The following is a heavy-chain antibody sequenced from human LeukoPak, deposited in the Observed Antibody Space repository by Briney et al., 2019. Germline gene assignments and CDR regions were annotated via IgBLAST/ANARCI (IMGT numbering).Heavy chain of an antibody. CDR1: GFTFSGSS. CDR2: ISGSGGST. J-gene: IGHJ4*02. Sequence: PGGSLRLSCAASGFTFSGSSMSWVRPAPGKGLEWVSVISGSGGSTDYADSVKGRFTISRDNSKNTLYLQINSLRAEDTAVYYCAKGSGWYVWGQGTLVTVSS. V-gene: IGHV3-23*01. D-gene: IGHD6-19*01. CDR3: AKGSGWYV.